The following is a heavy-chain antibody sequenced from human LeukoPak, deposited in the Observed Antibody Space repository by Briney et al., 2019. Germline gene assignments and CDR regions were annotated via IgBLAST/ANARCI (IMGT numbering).Heavy chain of an antibody. CDR2: ISSEGSST. D-gene: IGHD2-15*01. V-gene: IGHV3-74*01. CDR1: GFTFSSYS. J-gene: IGHJ4*02. Sequence: PGGSLRLSCAASGFTFSSYSMNWVRQVPGKGLVWVSRISSEGSSTSYADSVKGRFTISRDNARNTLNLQMDSLRAEDTAVYYCARDQRFCSGGTCYSAFDYWGQGTLVTVSS. CDR3: ARDQRFCSGGTCYSAFDY.